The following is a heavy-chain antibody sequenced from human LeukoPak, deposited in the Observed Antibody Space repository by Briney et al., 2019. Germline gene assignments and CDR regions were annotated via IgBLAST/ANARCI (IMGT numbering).Heavy chain of an antibody. CDR3: ARVGPHTSYAMDV. J-gene: IGHJ6*02. V-gene: IGHV3-66*02. Sequence: PGGSLRLSCAASGFTVSNNYMNWVRQAPGKGLEWVSVINTGGTTQYADSVKGRCTISRDTSKNMLYLQMSSLTTEDTAVCYCARVGPHTSYAMDVWGQGTTVTVSS. D-gene: IGHD1-26*01. CDR1: GFTVSNNY. CDR2: INTGGTT.